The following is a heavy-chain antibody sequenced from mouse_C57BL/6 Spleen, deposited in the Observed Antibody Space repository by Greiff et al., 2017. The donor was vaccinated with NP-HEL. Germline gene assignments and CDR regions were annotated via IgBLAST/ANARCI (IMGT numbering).Heavy chain of an antibody. D-gene: IGHD3-2*02. CDR1: GFTFSSYA. CDR3: AREDSSGWAY. V-gene: IGHV5-4*01. J-gene: IGHJ3*01. CDR2: ISDGGSYT. Sequence: EVKLVESGGGLVKPGGSLKLSCAASGFTFSSYAMSWVRQTPEKRLEWVATISDGGSYTYYPDNVKGRFTISRDNAKNNLYLQMSHLKSEDTAMYYCAREDSSGWAYWGQGTLVTVSA.